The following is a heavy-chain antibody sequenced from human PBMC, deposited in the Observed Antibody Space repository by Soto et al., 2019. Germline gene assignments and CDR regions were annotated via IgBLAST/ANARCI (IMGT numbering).Heavy chain of an antibody. J-gene: IGHJ3*02. CDR2: VSTDGRDT. V-gene: IGHV3-23*01. Sequence: EVQLLESGGGLVQPGGSLRLSCAASGFTFNNYAMSWVRQAPGKGLQWVSIVSTDGRDTFYSDSVKGRFTISRDNSMNTLYLQMNGLRAEDTAIYCCAKGVGVAVPTTGNFDIWGQGTMVTVSS. CDR1: GFTFNNYA. D-gene: IGHD2-2*01. CDR3: AKGVGVAVPTTGNFDI.